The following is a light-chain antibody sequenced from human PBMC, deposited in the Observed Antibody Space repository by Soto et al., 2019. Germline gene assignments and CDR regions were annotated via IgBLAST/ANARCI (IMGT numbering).Light chain of an antibody. CDR2: GAS. CDR3: QQYGGSPYT. V-gene: IGKV3-20*01. Sequence: EIVLTQSPGTLSLSPGEGATLSCRSSQYIASSYLAWYQHRRGQAPRLLIYGASSRATGIPDRFSGRGSGTDFTLTISRLEPEDFAVYYCQQYGGSPYTFGLGTKVDIK. CDR1: QYIASSY. J-gene: IGKJ2*01.